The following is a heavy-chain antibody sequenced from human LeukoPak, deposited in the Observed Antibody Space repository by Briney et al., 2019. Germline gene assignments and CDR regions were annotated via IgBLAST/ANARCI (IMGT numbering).Heavy chain of an antibody. CDR1: GYTFTSYA. D-gene: IGHD5-12*01. Sequence: ASVKVSCKASGYTFTSYAMHWVRQAPGQRLEWMGWINAGNGNTKYSQKFQGRVTITRDTSASTAYMELSSLRSEDTAVYYCARDLVAAFSLRYYLDYWGQGTLVTVSS. V-gene: IGHV1-3*01. CDR2: INAGNGNT. CDR3: ARDLVAAFSLRYYLDY. J-gene: IGHJ4*02.